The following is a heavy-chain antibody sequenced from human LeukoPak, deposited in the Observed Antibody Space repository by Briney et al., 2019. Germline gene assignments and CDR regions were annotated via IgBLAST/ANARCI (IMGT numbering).Heavy chain of an antibody. J-gene: IGHJ4*02. CDR3: ARVRLNYYDSSGYFDY. CDR2: IIPIFGTA. CDR1: GGTFSSYA. Sequence: SVKVSCKASGGTFSSYAISWLRQAPGQGLEWMGRIIPIFGTANYAQKFHGRVTITTDESTSTASMELSSLRSEDPAVYYCARVRLNYYDSSGYFDYWGQGTLVTVSS. D-gene: IGHD3-22*01. V-gene: IGHV1-69*05.